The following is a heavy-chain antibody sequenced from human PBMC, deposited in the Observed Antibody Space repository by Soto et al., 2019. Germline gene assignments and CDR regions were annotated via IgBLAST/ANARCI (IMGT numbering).Heavy chain of an antibody. Sequence: QVQLQESGPGLVKPSQTLSLTCTVSGGSISSGVYYWTWIRQHPGKGLEWIGYVYYSGSTYYNPSLKRRVTISVDTCKNQFSRKQSSVTAADTAVYYCARSVFPWGQGTLVSVSS. CDR2: VYYSGST. CDR3: ARSVFP. V-gene: IGHV4-31*03. CDR1: GGSISSGVYY. J-gene: IGHJ5*02.